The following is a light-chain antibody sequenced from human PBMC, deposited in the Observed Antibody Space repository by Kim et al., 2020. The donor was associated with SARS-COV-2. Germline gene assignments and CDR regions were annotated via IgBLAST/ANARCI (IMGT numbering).Light chain of an antibody. J-gene: IGLJ3*02. Sequence: PGQCEHISCSGSSSNHGSSYVVWYQQRPGAAHKLLIYKNNQRPSGVPARFSGSKSGAAASLAISGLRSEDEADYYCAGWDDSLSGVFGGGTQLTVL. CDR2: KNN. CDR1: SSNHGSSY. CDR3: AGWDDSLSGV. V-gene: IGLV1-47*01.